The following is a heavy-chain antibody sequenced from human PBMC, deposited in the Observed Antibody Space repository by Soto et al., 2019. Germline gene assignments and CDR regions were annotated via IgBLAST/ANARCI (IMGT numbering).Heavy chain of an antibody. J-gene: IGHJ3*02. D-gene: IGHD2-15*01. V-gene: IGHV3-21*01. CDR2: ISSSSSYI. CDR3: ARNLLCSGGSCFDAFDI. Sequence: GGSLRLSCAASGFTFSSYSMNWVRQAPGKGLEWVSSISSSSSYIYYADSVKGRFTISRDNAKNSLYLQMNSLRAEDTAVYYCARNLLCSGGSCFDAFDIWGQGTMVTVSS. CDR1: GFTFSSYS.